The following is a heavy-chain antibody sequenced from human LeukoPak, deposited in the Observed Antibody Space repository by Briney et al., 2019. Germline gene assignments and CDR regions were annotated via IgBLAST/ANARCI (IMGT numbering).Heavy chain of an antibody. CDR2: INPNSGGT. V-gene: IGHV1-2*02. CDR1: GYTFTGYY. D-gene: IGHD6-19*01. Sequence: RASVTVSCKASGYTFTGYYMHWVRQAPGQGLEWMGWINPNSGGTYYAQKFQGRVTMTRDTSISTAYMELSSLRSEDTAVYYCARGHSSGWFDYWGQGTLVTVSS. CDR3: ARGHSSGWFDY. J-gene: IGHJ4*02.